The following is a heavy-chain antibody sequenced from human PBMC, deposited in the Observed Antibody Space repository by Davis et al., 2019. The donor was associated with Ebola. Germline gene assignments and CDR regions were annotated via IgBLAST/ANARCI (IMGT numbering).Heavy chain of an antibody. J-gene: IGHJ4*02. CDR3: ARAIYYYDSSGYSDY. D-gene: IGHD3-22*01. V-gene: IGHV1-46*01. Sequence: FQGRVTITRDTSTSTVYMELSSLRSEDTAVYYCARAIYYYDSSGYSDYWGQGTLVTVSS.